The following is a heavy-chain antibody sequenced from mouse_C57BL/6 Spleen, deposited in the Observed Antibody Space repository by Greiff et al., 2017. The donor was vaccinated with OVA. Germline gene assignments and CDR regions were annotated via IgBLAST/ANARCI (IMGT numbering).Heavy chain of an antibody. Sequence: VQLQQSGAELVRPGASVTLSCKASGYTFTDYEMHWVKQTPVHGLEWIGAIDPETGGTAYNQKFKGKAILTADKSSSTAYMELRSLTSEDSAVYYCTRLGDGSSPQWGQGTLVTVSA. J-gene: IGHJ3*02. CDR3: TRLGDGSSPQ. CDR2: IDPETGGT. CDR1: GYTFTDYE. V-gene: IGHV1-15*01. D-gene: IGHD1-1*01.